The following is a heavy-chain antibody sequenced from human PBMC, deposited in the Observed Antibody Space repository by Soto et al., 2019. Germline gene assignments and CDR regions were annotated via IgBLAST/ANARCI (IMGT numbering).Heavy chain of an antibody. Sequence: ASVKVSCKASGYTFTSYGISWVRQAPGQGLEWMGWISAYNGNTNYAQKLQGRVIMTTDTSTSTAYMELRSLRSDDTAVYYCARVYCSSTSYCYYYYGMDVWGQGTTVTVSS. CDR3: ARVYCSSTSYCYYYYGMDV. V-gene: IGHV1-18*04. CDR1: GYTFTSYG. CDR2: ISAYNGNT. D-gene: IGHD2-2*01. J-gene: IGHJ6*02.